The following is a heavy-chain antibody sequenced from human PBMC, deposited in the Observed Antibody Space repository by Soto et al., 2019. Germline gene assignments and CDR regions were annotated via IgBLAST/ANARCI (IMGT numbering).Heavy chain of an antibody. J-gene: IGHJ4*02. CDR2: ISAYNGNT. CDR1: AYTFTNFG. V-gene: IGHV1-18*01. CDR3: AAYDCSTTSCYWGYFDY. D-gene: IGHD2-2*01. Sequence: GASVKVSCKASAYTFTNFGFSWVRQAPGQGLEWMGWISAYNGNTNYAQKIQGRVTMTTDTSTNTAYMELRSLRSDDTAAYYCAAYDCSTTSCYWGYFDYWGQGTLVTVSS.